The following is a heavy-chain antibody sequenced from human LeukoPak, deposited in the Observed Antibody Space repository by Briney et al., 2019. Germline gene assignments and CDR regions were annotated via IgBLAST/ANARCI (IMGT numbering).Heavy chain of an antibody. V-gene: IGHV4-39*01. D-gene: IGHD4-17*01. Sequence: SETLSLTCTVSGGSISSSSYYWGWIRQPPGKGLEWIGNIYYSGSTYYNPSLKSRVTISVDTSRNQFSLKLSSVTAADTAVYYCARLVTEYGDYATYYYYYMDVWGKGTTVTISS. CDR1: GGSISSSSYY. CDR2: IYYSGST. CDR3: ARLVTEYGDYATYYYYYMDV. J-gene: IGHJ6*03.